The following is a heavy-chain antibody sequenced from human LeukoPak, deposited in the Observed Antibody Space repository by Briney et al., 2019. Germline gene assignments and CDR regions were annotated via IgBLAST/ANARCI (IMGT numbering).Heavy chain of an antibody. CDR1: GFTFSSYG. CDR2: ISGSGGST. J-gene: IGHJ4*02. CDR3: AKFALRYCSGGSCHPFDD. Sequence: GGSLRLSCAASGFTFSSYGMSWVRQAPGKGLEWVSAISGSGGSTYYADSVKGRFIISRDNSKNTLYLQMNSLRAEDTAVYYCAKFALRYCSGGSCHPFDDWGQGTLVTVSS. D-gene: IGHD2-15*01. V-gene: IGHV3-23*01.